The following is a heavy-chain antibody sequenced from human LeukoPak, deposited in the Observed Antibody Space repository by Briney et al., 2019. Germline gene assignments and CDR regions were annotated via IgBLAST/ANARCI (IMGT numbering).Heavy chain of an antibody. V-gene: IGHV3-48*04. CDR3: AELGITMIGGV. D-gene: IGHD3-10*02. Sequence: GGSLRLSCAASGFIFSTYSMTWVRQAPGKGLEWVSYISSSGSTIYYADSVKGRFTISRDNAKNSLYPQMNSLRAEDTAVYYCAELGITMIGGVWGKGTTVTISS. CDR2: ISSSGSTI. J-gene: IGHJ6*04. CDR1: GFIFSTYS.